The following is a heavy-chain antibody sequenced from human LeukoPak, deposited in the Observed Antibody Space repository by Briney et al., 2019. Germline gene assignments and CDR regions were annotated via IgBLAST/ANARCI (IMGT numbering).Heavy chain of an antibody. CDR1: GFTFSSYA. D-gene: IGHD3-9*01. CDR3: ARDLDDILTGYYSAVLGY. CDR2: ISYDGSNK. J-gene: IGHJ4*02. V-gene: IGHV3-30-3*01. Sequence: QAGGSLRLSCAASGFTFSSYAMHWVRQAPGKGPEWVAVISYDGSNKYYADSVKGRFTISRDNSKNTLYLQMNSLRAEDTAVYYCARDLDDILTGYYSAVLGYWGQGTLVTVSS.